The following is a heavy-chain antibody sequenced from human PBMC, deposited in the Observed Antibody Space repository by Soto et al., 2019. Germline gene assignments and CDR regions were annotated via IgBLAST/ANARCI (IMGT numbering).Heavy chain of an antibody. CDR3: ARSLSTCSGGRCYHGAFDI. D-gene: IGHD2-15*01. Sequence: GESLKISFKGSGYSFTSYLIGWVRQMPVKGLEWMGIIYPGDSDTRYSPSFQGQVTISADKSISTAYLQWSSLKASDTAMYYCARSLSTCSGGRCYHGAFDISCQGIMITVSS. CDR2: IYPGDSDT. V-gene: IGHV5-51*01. CDR1: GYSFTSYL. J-gene: IGHJ3*02.